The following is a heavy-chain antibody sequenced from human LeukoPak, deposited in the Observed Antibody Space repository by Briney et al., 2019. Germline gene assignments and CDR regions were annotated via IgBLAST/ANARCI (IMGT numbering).Heavy chain of an antibody. CDR1: GGSISSGGYY. J-gene: IGHJ5*02. Sequence: PSQTLSLTCTVSGGSISSGGYYWSWIRQHPGKGLEWIGYIYYSGSTYYNPSLKSRVTISVDTSKNQFSLKLSSVTAADTAVYYCARDLGYCISTSCPTPEGWFDPWGQGTLVTVSS. D-gene: IGHD2-2*01. CDR3: ARDLGYCISTSCPTPEGWFDP. V-gene: IGHV4-31*03. CDR2: IYYSGST.